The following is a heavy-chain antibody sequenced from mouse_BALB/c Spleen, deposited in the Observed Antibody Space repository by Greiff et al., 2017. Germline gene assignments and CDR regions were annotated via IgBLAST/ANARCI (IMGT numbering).Heavy chain of an antibody. J-gene: IGHJ1*01. CDR2: INPGSGGT. V-gene: IGHV1-54*01. D-gene: IGHD1-1*02. Sequence: QVQLQQSGAELVRPGTSVKVSCKASGYAFTNYLIEWVKQRPGQGLEWIGVINPGSGGTNYNEKFKGKATLTADKSSSTAYMQLSSLTSDDSAVYFCAREEDIWGFDVWGAGTTVTVSS. CDR1: GYAFTNYL. CDR3: AREEDIWGFDV.